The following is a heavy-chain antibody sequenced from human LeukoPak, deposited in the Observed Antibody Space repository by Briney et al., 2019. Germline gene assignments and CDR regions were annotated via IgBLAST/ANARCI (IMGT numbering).Heavy chain of an antibody. D-gene: IGHD4-17*01. V-gene: IGHV3-11*01. J-gene: IGHJ4*02. CDR1: GFTFSDYY. Sequence: PGGSLRLSCAASGFTFSDYYMTWIRQAPGKGLEWVSYISNSGSTIYYADSVKGRFTISRDNSRSTLYLQMNSLRAEDTAVYYCSKKGQNEDYGKPDWGQGTLVTVSS. CDR2: ISNSGSTI. CDR3: SKKGQNEDYGKPD.